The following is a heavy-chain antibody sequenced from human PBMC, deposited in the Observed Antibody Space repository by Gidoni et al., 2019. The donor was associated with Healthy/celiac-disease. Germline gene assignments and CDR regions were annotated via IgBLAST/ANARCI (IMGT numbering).Heavy chain of an antibody. V-gene: IGHV3-48*03. D-gene: IGHD5-18*01. Sequence: EVQLVESGGGLVQPGGSLGLSCAASGFTFSSYEMNWVRQAPGKGLEWVSYISSSGSTIYYTDSVKGRFTISRDNAKNSLYLQMNSLRAEDTAVYYCARAAEGNTAIYGIDYWGQGTLVTVSS. CDR3: ARAAEGNTAIYGIDY. CDR2: ISSSGSTI. CDR1: GFTFSSYE. J-gene: IGHJ4*02.